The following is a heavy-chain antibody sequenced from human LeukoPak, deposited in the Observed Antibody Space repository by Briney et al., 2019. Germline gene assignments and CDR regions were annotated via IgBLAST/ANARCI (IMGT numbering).Heavy chain of an antibody. Sequence: SETLSLTCTVSGGSISSYYWSWIRQPAGKGLEWIGRIYTSGSTNYKSSLKSRVTMSVDTSKNQFSLKLSSVTAADTAVYYCARASGYSSGYYMDVWGKGTTVTISS. CDR1: GGSISSYY. CDR3: ARASGYSSGYYMDV. D-gene: IGHD6-19*01. V-gene: IGHV4-4*07. J-gene: IGHJ6*03. CDR2: IYTSGST.